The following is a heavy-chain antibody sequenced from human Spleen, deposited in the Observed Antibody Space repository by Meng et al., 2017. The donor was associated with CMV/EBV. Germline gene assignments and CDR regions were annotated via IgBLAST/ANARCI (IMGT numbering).Heavy chain of an antibody. CDR3: ARDVIEGDY. J-gene: IGHJ4*02. V-gene: IGHV3-11*06. Sequence: GGSLRLSCAASGFTFSDYYMSWIRQAPGKGLEWVASISSSSTYIYYVDSVKGRFTISRDNAKNSLYLQMNSLRAEDTAVYNCARDVIEGDYWGQGRLVTVSS. CDR2: ISSSSTYI. CDR1: GFTFSDYY. D-gene: IGHD3-22*01.